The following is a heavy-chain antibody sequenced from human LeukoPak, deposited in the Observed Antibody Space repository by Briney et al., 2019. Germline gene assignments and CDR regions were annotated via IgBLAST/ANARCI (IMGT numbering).Heavy chain of an antibody. CDR3: ARGAVAGQGGGYFNY. D-gene: IGHD6-19*01. J-gene: IGHJ4*02. V-gene: IGHV4-34*01. CDR1: GGSLMGSY. Sequence: SETLSLTCAVYGGSLMGSYWNWIRNPPGKGREWIGEINHSGSTKYNPSLKSRVTISGDTSKNQFSLKLSSVTAADTAVYYCARGAVAGQGGGYFNYWGQGTLVSVSS. CDR2: INHSGST.